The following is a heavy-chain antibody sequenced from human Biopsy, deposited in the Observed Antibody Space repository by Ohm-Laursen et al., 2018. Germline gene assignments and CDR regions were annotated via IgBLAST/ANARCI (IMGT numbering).Heavy chain of an antibody. CDR2: IDPDGGRT. J-gene: IGHJ4*02. CDR3: ARDPYCSGGNCYSPLDH. D-gene: IGHD2-15*01. Sequence: ASVKVSCKASGYTFSLYHIHWVRQAPGQGLEWMGWIDPDGGRTSFGQNFQGRVTMTSDTSTDTAYLELTRLRSDDTAVYYCARDPYCSGGNCYSPLDHWGQGTLVTVSA. V-gene: IGHV1-2*02. CDR1: GYTFSLYH.